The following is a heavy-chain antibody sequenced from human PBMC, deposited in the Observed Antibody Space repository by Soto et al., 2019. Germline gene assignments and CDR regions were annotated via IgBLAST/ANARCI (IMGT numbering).Heavy chain of an antibody. CDR1: GCSISSSSYY. V-gene: IGHV4-39*01. CDR2: IYYSGRT. D-gene: IGHD4-17*01. CDR3: ARHFGGDYDYFDY. Sequence: TSETLSLTCTVSGCSISSSSYYWGWIRQPPGKGLEWIGSIYYSGRTYYNPSLKSRVTISVDTSKNQFSLKLSSVTAADTAVYYCARHFGGDYDYFDYWGQGTLVTVSS. J-gene: IGHJ4*02.